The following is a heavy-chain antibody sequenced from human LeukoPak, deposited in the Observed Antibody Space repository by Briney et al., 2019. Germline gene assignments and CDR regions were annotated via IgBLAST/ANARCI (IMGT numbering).Heavy chain of an antibody. CDR3: ARGFQHSEGDAFDI. CDR1: GGTISRHA. D-gene: IGHD3-3*01. V-gene: IGHV1-69*13. CDR2: IIPIFDTA. J-gene: IGHJ3*02. Sequence: AVKVSCKASGGTISRHAISWVRQAPGQGLEWMGGIIPIFDTANYAQKLQGRLTITAGGSTSTGYMELSRLRSEDTAVCYCARGFQHSEGDAFDIWGQGTMVTVSS.